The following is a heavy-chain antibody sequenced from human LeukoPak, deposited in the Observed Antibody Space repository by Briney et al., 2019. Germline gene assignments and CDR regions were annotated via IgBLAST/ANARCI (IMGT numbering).Heavy chain of an antibody. V-gene: IGHV4-34*01. Sequence: PSETLSLTCAVYGGSFSGYYWSWIRQPPGKGLEWIGEINHSGTTYYNPSLKSRVTISADTSKNQFSLKLSSVTAADTAVYYCAALLTYCSGGSCPFDNWGQGTLVTVSS. CDR1: GGSFSGYY. CDR2: INHSGTT. CDR3: AALLTYCSGGSCPFDN. D-gene: IGHD2-15*01. J-gene: IGHJ4*02.